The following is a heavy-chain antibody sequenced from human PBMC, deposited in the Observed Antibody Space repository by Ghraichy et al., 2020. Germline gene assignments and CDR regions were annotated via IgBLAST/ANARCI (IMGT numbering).Heavy chain of an antibody. CDR1: GFTFSSYA. CDR3: AKERRASSSWYVADY. J-gene: IGHJ4*02. V-gene: IGHV3-23*01. CDR2: IRGSGGST. D-gene: IGHD6-13*01. Sequence: GESLNISCAASGFTFSSYAMSWVRQAPGKGLEWVSDIRGSGGSTSYADSVKGRFTISRDNSKNTLYLQMISLTGDDTAVYYCAKERRASSSWYVADYWGQGTLVTV.